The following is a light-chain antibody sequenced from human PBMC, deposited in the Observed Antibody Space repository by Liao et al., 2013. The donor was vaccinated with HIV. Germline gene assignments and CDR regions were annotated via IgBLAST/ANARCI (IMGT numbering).Light chain of an antibody. J-gene: IGLJ1*01. Sequence: SYELTQPPSVSVAPGETASITCGGNNIGSKSVHWYRQKPGQAPVLVIYHDSDRPSKIPERFSGSNSGSTATLTISRVAAGDEADYYCQVWDSSGDQVVFGTGTKVTVL. V-gene: IGLV3-21*04. CDR3: QVWDSSGDQVV. CDR2: HDS. CDR1: NIGSKS.